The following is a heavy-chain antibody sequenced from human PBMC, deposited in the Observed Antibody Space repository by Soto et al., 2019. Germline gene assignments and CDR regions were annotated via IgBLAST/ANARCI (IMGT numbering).Heavy chain of an antibody. D-gene: IGHD2-21*02. CDR1: GGSISGYY. CDR3: ARDLWGYCGTDCSPLDV. J-gene: IGHJ6*02. CDR2: MYNTGST. V-gene: IGHV4-59*01. Sequence: SETLSLTCTVSGGSISGYYWSWIRQPPGKGLEWIGYMYNTGSTVYNPSFKSRVTISVDTSKNQFSLKLNSVTAADTAVYYCARDLWGYCGTDCSPLDVWGQGTTLTVSS.